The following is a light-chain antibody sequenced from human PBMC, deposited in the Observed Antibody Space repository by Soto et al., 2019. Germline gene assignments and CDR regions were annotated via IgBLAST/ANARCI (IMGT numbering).Light chain of an antibody. Sequence: QSVLTQPPSVSGAPGQRVTISCTGTNSNIGSDYGVHWYQQFPGTAPKLLIYGNSNRPSGVPDRFSGSKPGTSASLAITGLQAEDEADYYCQSYDRSLRACVFGTGTKVTVL. CDR3: QSYDRSLRACV. V-gene: IGLV1-40*01. CDR1: NSNIGSDYG. J-gene: IGLJ1*01. CDR2: GNS.